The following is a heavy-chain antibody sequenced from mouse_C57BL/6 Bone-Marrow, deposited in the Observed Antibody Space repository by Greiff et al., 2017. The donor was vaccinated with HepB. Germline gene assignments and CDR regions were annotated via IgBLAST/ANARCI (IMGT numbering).Heavy chain of an antibody. D-gene: IGHD2-2*01. V-gene: IGHV5-4*01. CDR2: ISDGGSYT. CDR1: GFTFSSYA. CDR3: TRGTMVTTDGFAY. J-gene: IGHJ3*01. Sequence: EVQGVESGGGLVKPGGSLTLSCAASGFTFSSYAMSWVRQTPEKRLEWVATISDGGSYTYYPDNVKGRFTISRDNAKNNLYLQMSQLKSEDTAMYYCTRGTMVTTDGFAYWGQGTLVTVSA.